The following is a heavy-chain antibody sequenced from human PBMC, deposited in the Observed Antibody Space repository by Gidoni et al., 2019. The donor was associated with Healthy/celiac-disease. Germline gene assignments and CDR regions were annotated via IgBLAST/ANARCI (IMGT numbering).Heavy chain of an antibody. J-gene: IGHJ4*02. CDR2: ISSSSSYI. V-gene: IGHV3-21*01. Sequence: EVQLVESGGGLVKPGGSLRLSCAASGFTFSSYSMNWVRQAPGKGLGWVSSISSSSSYIDYADSVKGRFTITRDNAKNSLYLQMNSLRAEDTAVYYCARDRIAARLDYWGQGTLVTVSS. CDR1: GFTFSSYS. CDR3: ARDRIAARLDY. D-gene: IGHD6-6*01.